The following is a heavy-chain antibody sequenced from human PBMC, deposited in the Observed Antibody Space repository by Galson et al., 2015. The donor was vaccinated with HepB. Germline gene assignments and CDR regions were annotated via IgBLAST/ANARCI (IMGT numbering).Heavy chain of an antibody. CDR3: ARDKVASPGYTNTWGFEF. CDR1: GDSVSRKSTA. D-gene: IGHD6-13*01. Sequence: CAISGDSVSRKSTAWNWIRQSPSRGLEWLGRTYFRSRWYNWHTDYDLSVKSRVTITSDASKNQFSLQLKSVTPEDTAVYYCARDKVASPGYTNTWGFEFWGQGALVTVS. J-gene: IGHJ4*02. CDR2: TYFRSRWYNWHT. V-gene: IGHV6-1*01.